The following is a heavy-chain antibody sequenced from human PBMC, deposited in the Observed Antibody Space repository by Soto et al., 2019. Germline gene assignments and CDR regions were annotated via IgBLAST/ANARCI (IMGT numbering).Heavy chain of an antibody. J-gene: IGHJ4*02. CDR2: IHPSGGGT. CDR3: ARGGHIAVVTASFDY. CDR1: GYTFNTYY. V-gene: IGHV1-46*02. D-gene: IGHD2-21*02. Sequence: QVQLVQSGAEVKKPGASVKVSCKPSGYTFNTYYLHWVRQAPGQALEWMGVIHPSGGGTTYAQKFLGRGTVTRDTSTSTVFMELSSLRSDDTAVYYCARGGHIAVVTASFDYWDQGTLVTVSS.